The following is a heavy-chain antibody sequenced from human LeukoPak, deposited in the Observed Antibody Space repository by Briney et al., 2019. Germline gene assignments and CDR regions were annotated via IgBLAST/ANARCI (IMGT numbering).Heavy chain of an antibody. CDR1: GFTFSTND. D-gene: IGHD5-18*01. Sequence: GGSLRLSCAASGFTFSTNDMSWVRQAPGKGLEYVSAISSNGGGTYYANSVKGRFTISRDNSKNTLYLQVGSLRVEDMGVYYCARITEGYSYGGYFDYWGQGTLVTVSS. J-gene: IGHJ4*02. CDR3: ARITEGYSYGGYFDY. CDR2: ISSNGGGT. V-gene: IGHV3-64*01.